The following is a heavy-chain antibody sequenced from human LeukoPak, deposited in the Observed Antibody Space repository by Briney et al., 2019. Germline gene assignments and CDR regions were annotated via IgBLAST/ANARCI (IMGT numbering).Heavy chain of an antibody. V-gene: IGHV3-11*01. CDR3: ARDVRITMVRGVTPPVLLY. D-gene: IGHD3-10*01. CDR2: ISRSGSTI. J-gene: IGHJ4*02. CDR1: GFTFSDYY. Sequence: GGSLRLSCAASGFTFSDYYMSWIRQAPGKGLEWVSYISRSGSTIYYADSVKGRFTISRDNAKNSLYLQMNSLRAEDTAVYYCARDVRITMVRGVTPPVLLYWGQGTLVTVSS.